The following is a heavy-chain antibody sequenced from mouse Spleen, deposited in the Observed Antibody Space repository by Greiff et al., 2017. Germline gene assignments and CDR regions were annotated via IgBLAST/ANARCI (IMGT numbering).Heavy chain of an antibody. CDR2: ILPGSGST. Sequence: VQLQQPGAELVKPGASVKLSCKASGYTFTSYWIEWVKQRPGHGLEWIGEILPGSGSTNYNEKFKGKATFTADTSSNTAYMQLSSLTTEDSAIYYCARWLPHYAMDYWGQGTSVTVSS. V-gene: IGHV1-9*01. D-gene: IGHD2-2*01. CDR1: GYTFTSYW. J-gene: IGHJ4*01. CDR3: ARWLPHYAMDY.